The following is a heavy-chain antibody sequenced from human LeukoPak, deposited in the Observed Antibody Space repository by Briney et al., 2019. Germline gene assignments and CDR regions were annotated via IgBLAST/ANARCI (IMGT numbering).Heavy chain of an antibody. J-gene: IGHJ4*02. CDR3: ARHGGSTGLDPFDF. CDR1: GGSISNTNYY. CDR2: IYKSGTT. D-gene: IGHD1-26*01. Sequence: SETLSLTCTVSGGSISNTNYYWGWIRQPPGRGLEWLGSIYKSGTTYYYPSLKSRVTISVDTSKNQFSLRLSSVTAADTTVYYCARHGGSTGLDPFDFWGQGALVTVSS. V-gene: IGHV4-39*01.